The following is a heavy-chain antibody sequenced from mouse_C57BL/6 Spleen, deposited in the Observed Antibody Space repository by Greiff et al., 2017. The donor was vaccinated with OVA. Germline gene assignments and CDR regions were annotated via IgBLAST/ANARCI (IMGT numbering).Heavy chain of an antibody. CDR3: ARKSIYYDYDYYAMDY. J-gene: IGHJ4*01. CDR2: IDPSDSYT. CDR1: GYTFTSYW. Sequence: VQLQHPGAELVMPGASVKLSCKASGYTFTSYWMHWVKQRPGQGLEWIGEIDPSDSYTNYNQKFKGKSTLTVDKSSSTAYMQLSSLTSEDSAVYYCARKSIYYDYDYYAMDYWGQGTSVTVSS. D-gene: IGHD2-4*01. V-gene: IGHV1-69*01.